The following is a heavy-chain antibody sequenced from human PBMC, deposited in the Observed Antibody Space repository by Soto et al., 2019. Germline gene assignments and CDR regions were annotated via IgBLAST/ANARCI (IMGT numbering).Heavy chain of an antibody. D-gene: IGHD3-10*01. CDR2: ISFDGSKK. Sequence: QVQLVESGGGVVQPGRSLRLSCAASGFTFSGYGMNWVRQAPGKGLEWVAVISFDGSKKYYADSVRGRFTISRDNSKNTLSPQMNSLRAEDTALYYCAKDLYASWSTFDYWGHGTLVTVSS. J-gene: IGHJ4*01. V-gene: IGHV3-30*18. CDR3: AKDLYASWSTFDY. CDR1: GFTFSGYG.